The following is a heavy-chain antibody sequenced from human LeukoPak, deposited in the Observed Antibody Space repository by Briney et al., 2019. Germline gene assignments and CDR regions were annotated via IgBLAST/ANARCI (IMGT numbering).Heavy chain of an antibody. CDR2: ISSSSSYI. Sequence: GGSLRLSCAASGFTFSSYSMNWVRQAPGKGLEWVSSISSSSSYIYYADSVKGRFTNSRDNAKTSLYLQMNSLRAEDTAVYYCARVSSGGGAYWGQGTLVTVSS. V-gene: IGHV3-21*01. CDR1: GFTFSSYS. CDR3: ARVSSGGGAY. D-gene: IGHD2-15*01. J-gene: IGHJ4*02.